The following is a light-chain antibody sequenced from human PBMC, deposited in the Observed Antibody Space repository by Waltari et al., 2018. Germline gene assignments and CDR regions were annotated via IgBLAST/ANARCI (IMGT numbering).Light chain of an antibody. J-gene: IGKJ1*01. Sequence: IQSPSSLSASVGDRVTITCRASQSISDYLNWFQVKPGRAPNLLIYAATGLQSGVPSRFNGSGSGAHFTLTISRLRPEDSASYFCQQNYRTPPTFGQGTKVEI. CDR3: QQNYRTPPT. V-gene: IGKV1-39*01. CDR1: QSISDY. CDR2: AAT.